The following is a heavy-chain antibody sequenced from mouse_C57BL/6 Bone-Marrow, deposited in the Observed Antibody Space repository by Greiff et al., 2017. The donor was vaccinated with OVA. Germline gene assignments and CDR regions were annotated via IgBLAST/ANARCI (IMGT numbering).Heavy chain of an antibody. CDR2: INPNYGTT. D-gene: IGHD1-1*01. CDR1: GYSFTDYN. CDR3: AREVISTVALDY. V-gene: IGHV1-39*01. J-gene: IGHJ2*01. Sequence: EVQLQQSGPELVKPGASVKISCKASGYSFTDYNMNWVKQSNGKSLEWIGVINPNYGTTSYNQKFKGKATLTVDQSSSTAYMQLHSLTSEYAAFYYCAREVISTVALDYWGQGTTLTVSS.